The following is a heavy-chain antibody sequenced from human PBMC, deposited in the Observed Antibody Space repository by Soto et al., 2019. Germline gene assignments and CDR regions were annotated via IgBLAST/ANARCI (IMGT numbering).Heavy chain of an antibody. Sequence: PGGSLRLSCAASGFSFSSYSMNWVRQAPGRGLEWVASISSSSDRMFYADSFKGRFTISRDNAKNSLYLQMNSLRVEDTAVFYCGRGSIVVEPAAMFAPITEWGQGTPVTVSS. V-gene: IGHV3-21*01. CDR2: ISSSSDRM. CDR1: GFSFSSYS. D-gene: IGHD2-2*01. CDR3: GRGSIVVEPAAMFAPITE. J-gene: IGHJ4*02.